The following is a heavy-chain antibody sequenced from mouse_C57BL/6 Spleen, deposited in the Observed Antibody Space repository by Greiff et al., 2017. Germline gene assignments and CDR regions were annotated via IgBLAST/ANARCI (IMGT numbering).Heavy chain of an antibody. CDR1: GYTFTSYW. D-gene: IGHD1-1*01. V-gene: IGHV1-52*01. CDR2: IDPSDSET. Sequence: QVQLQQPGAELVRPGSSVKLSCKASGYTFTSYWMHWVKQRPIQGLEWIGNIDPSDSETHYNQKFKDKATLTVDKSSNTAYMQLSSLTSEDSAVYYCARGGTTVVATDYAMDYWGQGTSVTVSS. J-gene: IGHJ4*01. CDR3: ARGGTTVVATDYAMDY.